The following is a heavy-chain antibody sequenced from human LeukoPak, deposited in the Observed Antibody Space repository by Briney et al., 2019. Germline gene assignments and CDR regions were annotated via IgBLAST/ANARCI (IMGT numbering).Heavy chain of an antibody. J-gene: IGHJ5*02. CDR2: INHSGST. D-gene: IGHD7-27*01. Sequence: SETLSLTCIVSGGSINNYYWSWIRQPPGKGLEWIGEINHSGSTNYNPSLKSQVTISVDTSKNQFSLKLSSVTAADTAVYYCARVPPWANWFDPWGQGTLVTVSS. CDR3: ARVPPWANWFDP. V-gene: IGHV4-34*01. CDR1: GGSINNYY.